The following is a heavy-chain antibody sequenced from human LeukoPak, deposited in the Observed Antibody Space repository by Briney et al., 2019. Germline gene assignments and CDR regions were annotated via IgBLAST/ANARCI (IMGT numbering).Heavy chain of an antibody. D-gene: IGHD3-22*01. CDR2: INPNSGDT. CDR3: ASTRANYYDPFEY. V-gene: IGHV1-2*02. CDR1: GYTFTGYY. Sequence: ASVKVSCKASGYTFTGYYMHWVRQAPGQGLEWMGWINPNSGDTNYVQKFQGRVTMTRDTSINTAYMELSGLRSDDTAVYYCASTRANYYDPFEYWGQGTLVTVSS. J-gene: IGHJ4*02.